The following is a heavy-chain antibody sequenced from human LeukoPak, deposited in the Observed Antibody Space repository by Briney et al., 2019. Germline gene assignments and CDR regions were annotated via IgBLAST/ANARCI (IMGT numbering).Heavy chain of an antibody. D-gene: IGHD3-22*01. Sequence: GGSLRLSCIASGFTFSSYEVSWVRQAPGKGLAWVSRITSDGSSTSYADSVKGRFTISRDNTKNTLYLQMKSLRAEDTAVYYCARAVRTYDSSGDYLDAFDIWGQGTMVTVSS. J-gene: IGHJ3*02. CDR2: ITSDGSST. CDR1: GFTFSSYE. V-gene: IGHV3-74*01. CDR3: ARAVRTYDSSGDYLDAFDI.